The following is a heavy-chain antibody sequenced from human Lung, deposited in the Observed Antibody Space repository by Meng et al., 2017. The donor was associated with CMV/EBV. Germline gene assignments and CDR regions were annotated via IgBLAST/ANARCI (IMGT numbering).Heavy chain of an antibody. CDR2: IKHDGSEE. CDR1: GLTFRTSW. Sequence: SCAASGLTFRTSWMSWVRQAPGRGLEWVANIKHDGSEEYYVDSLTGRFTISRDNAKNSLYLQMNSLRAEDTALYYCARDPGFGALDFWGQGNLVTVSS. D-gene: IGHD3-10*01. J-gene: IGHJ4*02. V-gene: IGHV3-7*01. CDR3: ARDPGFGALDF.